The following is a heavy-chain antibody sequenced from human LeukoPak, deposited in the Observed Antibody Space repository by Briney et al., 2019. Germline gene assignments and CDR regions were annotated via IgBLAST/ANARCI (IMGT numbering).Heavy chain of an antibody. D-gene: IGHD1-26*01. V-gene: IGHV3-23*01. CDR3: AKGVLEWDPQGVDY. J-gene: IGHJ4*02. CDR2: ISGSGGST. CDR1: GITFRNDA. Sequence: QPGGSLRLSCAASGITFRNDAISWVRQAPGKGLEWVSTISGSGGSTYYADSVKGRFTISRDNSKNMVYLQMNSLRVEDTAVYYCAKGVLEWDPQGVDYWGQGTLVTVSS.